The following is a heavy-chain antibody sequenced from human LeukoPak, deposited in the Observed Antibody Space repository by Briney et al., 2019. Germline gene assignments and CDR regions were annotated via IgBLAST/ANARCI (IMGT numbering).Heavy chain of an antibody. Sequence: SETLSLTCTVSGGSISRSSYYWGWIRQPPGKGLEWIGHIYYSGSTDYNPSLKSRVTISVDTSKNQFSLKLSSVTAADTAVYYCARVAAKTVDYWGQGTLVTVSS. CDR1: GGSISRSSYY. CDR3: ARVAAKTVDY. CDR2: IYYSGST. J-gene: IGHJ4*02. D-gene: IGHD2-15*01. V-gene: IGHV4-39*07.